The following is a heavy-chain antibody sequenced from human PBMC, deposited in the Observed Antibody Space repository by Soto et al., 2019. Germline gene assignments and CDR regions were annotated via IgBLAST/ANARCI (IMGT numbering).Heavy chain of an antibody. J-gene: IGHJ4*02. Sequence: QLQLQESGPGLVKPSETLSLTCTVSGGSISSSSYYWGWIRQPPGKGLEWIGSIYYSGSTYYNPSLKSRVTISVDTSKNQFSLKLSSVTAADTAVYYCARVIRDGYNYGFDYWGQGTLVTVSS. D-gene: IGHD5-12*01. CDR3: ARVIRDGYNYGFDY. CDR1: GGSISSSSYY. CDR2: IYYSGST. V-gene: IGHV4-39*01.